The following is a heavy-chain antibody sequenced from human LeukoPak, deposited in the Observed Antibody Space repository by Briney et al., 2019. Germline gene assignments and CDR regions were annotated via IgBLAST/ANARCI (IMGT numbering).Heavy chain of an antibody. CDR2: IYYSGST. Sequence: SETLSLTCTVSGDSISTSSYYWGWLRQPPGKGLEWIGNIYYSGSTYYNPSLKSRVSISVDTSKNQFSLKLSSVTAADTAVYYCARLRRYYDYVWGSYREDNWFDPWGQGTLVTVSS. CDR3: ARLRRYYDYVWGSYREDNWFDP. V-gene: IGHV4-39*01. J-gene: IGHJ5*02. D-gene: IGHD3-16*01. CDR1: GDSISTSSYY.